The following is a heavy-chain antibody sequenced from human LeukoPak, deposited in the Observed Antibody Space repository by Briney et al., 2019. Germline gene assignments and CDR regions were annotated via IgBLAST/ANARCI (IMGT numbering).Heavy chain of an antibody. Sequence: GALVKVSCRASGHTFTGYFMHWVRQAPGQGLEDMGWINTNNGDTNYAQKLQGRVSMTRDTSISTAYMELSGLTSDDTAVYYCMRDRGWEFDYWGQGTLVTVSS. J-gene: IGHJ4*02. V-gene: IGHV1-2*02. CDR3: MRDRGWEFDY. CDR1: GHTFTGYF. CDR2: INTNNGDT. D-gene: IGHD6-19*01.